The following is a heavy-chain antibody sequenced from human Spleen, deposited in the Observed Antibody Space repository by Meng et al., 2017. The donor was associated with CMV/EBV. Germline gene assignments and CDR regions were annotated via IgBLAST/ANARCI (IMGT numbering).Heavy chain of an antibody. CDR2: ISSSSSYT. V-gene: IGHV3-11*05. CDR3: ARDQYQQLPDY. J-gene: IGHJ4*02. Sequence: QVQLVASGGCLVKPGGSLRLSCAASGFTFSDYYMSWICQAPGKGLEWVSYISSSSSYTNYADSVKGRFTISRDNAKNSLYLQMNSLRAEDTAVYYCARDQYQQLPDYWGQGTLVTVSS. D-gene: IGHD6-13*01. CDR1: GFTFSDYY.